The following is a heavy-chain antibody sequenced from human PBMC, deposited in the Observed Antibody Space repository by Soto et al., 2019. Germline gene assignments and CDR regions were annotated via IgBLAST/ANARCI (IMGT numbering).Heavy chain of an antibody. CDR2: VYHRGNT. CDR3: AGGGSGTYHV. V-gene: IGHV4-31*01. J-gene: IGHJ4*02. Sequence: QVQLQESGPGLVNPSQTLSLICAVSDDSITGGGYYWSWIRHHPGKGLEWIGSVYHRGNTYYNPSLTSLGTISLNPSECRLSPSLRSVTAADTAGYYCAGGGSGTYHVWGQGTLVTVSS. CDR1: DDSITGGGYY. D-gene: IGHD3-10*01.